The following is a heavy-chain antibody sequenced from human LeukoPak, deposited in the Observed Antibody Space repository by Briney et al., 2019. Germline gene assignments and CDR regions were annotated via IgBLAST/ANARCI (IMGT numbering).Heavy chain of an antibody. CDR3: AQHRAYDILTGYYRGQEYFDY. J-gene: IGHJ4*02. CDR2: INHSGST. V-gene: IGHV4-34*01. Sequence: SETLSLTCAVYGGSFSGYYWSWIRQPPGKGLEWIGEINHSGSTNYNPSLKSRVTISVDTSKNQFSLKLSSVTAADTAVYYFAQHRAYDILTGYYRGQEYFDYWGQGTLVTVSS. CDR1: GGSFSGYY. D-gene: IGHD3-9*01.